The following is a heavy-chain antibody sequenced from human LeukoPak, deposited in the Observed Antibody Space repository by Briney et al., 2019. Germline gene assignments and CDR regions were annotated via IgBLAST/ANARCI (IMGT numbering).Heavy chain of an antibody. CDR2: ILHDGHNQ. J-gene: IGHJ5*02. Sequence: PGRSLRLSCAASGFTFSTYSMHWVRQAPGKGLEWVALILHDGHNQYYTDSVKGRFTISRDNAKNSLYLQMNSLRVEDTAVYYCARTPRPSGPFDPWGQGTLVTVSS. D-gene: IGHD2-15*01. V-gene: IGHV3-30*04. CDR1: GFTFSTYS. CDR3: ARTPRPSGPFDP.